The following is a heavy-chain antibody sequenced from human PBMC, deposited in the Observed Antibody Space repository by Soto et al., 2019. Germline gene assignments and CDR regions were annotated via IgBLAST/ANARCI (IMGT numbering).Heavy chain of an antibody. CDR1: GFTFSRYG. D-gene: IGHD5-12*01. CDR3: ARDIDLVDIVSTIVHKYSFSGMDV. V-gene: IGHV3-33*01. CDR2: IWYDGSNK. J-gene: IGHJ6*02. Sequence: QVQVVESGGGVVQAGRSLRLSCEVSGFTFSRYGMHWVRQAPGKGLEWVAFIWYDGSNKNYGDSVKGRFTVSRDDLKNTVYLQMQSLRVENTAVYYCARDIDLVDIVSTIVHKYSFSGMDVWGQGTTVTVSS.